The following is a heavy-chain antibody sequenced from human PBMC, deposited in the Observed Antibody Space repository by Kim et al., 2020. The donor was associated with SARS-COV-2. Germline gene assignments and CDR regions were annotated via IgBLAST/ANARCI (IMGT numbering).Heavy chain of an antibody. CDR2: INTANGDT. J-gene: IGHJ4*02. V-gene: IGHV1-3*04. CDR3: ARTHYGSSGYYPY. CDR1: GYTFTTYT. Sequence: ASVKVSCKASGYTFTTYTIHWVRQAPGQRLEWMGWINTANGDTQYSQKFQGRVTITRDTFASTAYMDLSSLRSEDTAVYYCARTHYGSSGYYPYCGQGILVTVSS. D-gene: IGHD3-22*01.